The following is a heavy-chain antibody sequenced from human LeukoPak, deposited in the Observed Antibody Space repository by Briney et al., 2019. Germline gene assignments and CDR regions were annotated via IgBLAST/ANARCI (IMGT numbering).Heavy chain of an antibody. J-gene: IGHJ6*03. CDR3: ARATSIAARRGYYYYYMDV. D-gene: IGHD6-6*01. CDR1: GYTFTSYD. CDR2: MNPNSGNT. Sequence: ASVKVSCKASGYTFTSYDTNWVRQAPGQGLEWMGWMNPNSGNTGYAQKFQGRVTMTRNTSISTAYMELSSLRSEDTAVYYRARATSIAARRGYYYYYMDVWGKGTTVTVSS. V-gene: IGHV1-8*01.